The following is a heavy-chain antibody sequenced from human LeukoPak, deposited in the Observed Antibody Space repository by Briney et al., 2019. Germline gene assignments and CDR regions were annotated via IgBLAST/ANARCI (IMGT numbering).Heavy chain of an antibody. V-gene: IGHV3-23*01. CDR2: ISGSGGNT. J-gene: IGHJ4*02. CDR3: AKDSDVIVRGVVNY. CDR1: GFTFSSYA. Sequence: GGSLRLSCAGSGFTFSSYALTWVRQAPGKGLEWVSAISGSGGNTYYADSVKGRFTISRDNSKNTLYLQMNSLRAEDTAVYYCAKDSDVIVRGVVNYWGQGTLVTVSS. D-gene: IGHD3-10*01.